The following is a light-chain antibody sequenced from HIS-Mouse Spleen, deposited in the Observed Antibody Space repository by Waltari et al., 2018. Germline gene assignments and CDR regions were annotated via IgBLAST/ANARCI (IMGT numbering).Light chain of an antibody. Sequence: EIVLTHSPGTLSLSPGERATLSCRASQSVSSSYLAWYQQNPGQAPRLLIYGASSRATGIPDRFSGSGSGTDFTLTISRLEPEDFAVYYCQQYGSSPPHTFGQGTKLEIK. V-gene: IGKV3-20*01. CDR3: QQYGSSPPHT. J-gene: IGKJ2*01. CDR1: QSVSSSY. CDR2: GAS.